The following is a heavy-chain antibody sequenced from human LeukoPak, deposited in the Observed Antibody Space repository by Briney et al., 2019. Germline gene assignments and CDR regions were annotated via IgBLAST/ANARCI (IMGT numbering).Heavy chain of an antibody. CDR1: GGSFSGYY. CDR3: AGSYCSSTSCYEPDAFDI. V-gene: IGHV4-34*01. CDR2: INHSGST. D-gene: IGHD2-2*01. Sequence: SETLTLTCAVYGGSFSGYYWSWIRQPPGKGLEWIGEINHSGSTNYNPSLKSRVTISVDTSKNQFSLKLSSVTAADTAVYYCAGSYCSSTSCYEPDAFDIWGQGTMVTVSS. J-gene: IGHJ3*02.